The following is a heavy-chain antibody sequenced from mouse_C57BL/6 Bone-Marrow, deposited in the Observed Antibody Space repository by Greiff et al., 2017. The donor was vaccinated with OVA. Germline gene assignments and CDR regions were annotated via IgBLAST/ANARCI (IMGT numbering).Heavy chain of an antibody. Sequence: ESGPGLVKPSQSLSLTCSVTGYSITSGYYWNWIRQFPGNKLEWMGYISYDGSNNYNPSLKNRISITRDTSKNQFFLKLNSVTTEDTATYYCAREELRLRGNYYFDYWGQGTTLTVSS. CDR1: GYSITSGYY. CDR2: ISYDGSN. V-gene: IGHV3-6*01. CDR3: AREELRLRGNYYFDY. D-gene: IGHD3-2*02. J-gene: IGHJ2*01.